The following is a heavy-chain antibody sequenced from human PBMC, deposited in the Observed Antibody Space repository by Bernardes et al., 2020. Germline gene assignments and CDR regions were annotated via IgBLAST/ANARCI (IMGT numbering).Heavy chain of an antibody. V-gene: IGHV5-51*01. CDR2: IYPSDSET. CDR3: ARRDYYDGSGYEY. CDR1: GYNFATYW. J-gene: IGHJ4*02. Sequence: GASLKISSQGSGYNFATYWIGWVRPMPGKGLEWMGIIYPSDSETRYSPSFQGQVTISADESIGTAYLQWSSLKASDTAMYYCARRDYYDGSGYEYWGQGTLVTVSS. D-gene: IGHD3-22*01.